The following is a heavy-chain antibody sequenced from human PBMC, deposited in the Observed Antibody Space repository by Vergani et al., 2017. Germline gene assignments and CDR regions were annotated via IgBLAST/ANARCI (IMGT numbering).Heavy chain of an antibody. V-gene: IGHV3-15*07. J-gene: IGHJ6*02. CDR3: TTDPRYCGDGSCXWRRDHHYYGMDV. CDR2: IKSTFDRGTT. D-gene: IGHD2-21*01. Sequence: EVQLVESGAGIVKPGGSLRLSCVASGFSFRNAWMNWVRRTPGKGLEWVGRIKSTFDRGTTDYAAAVKGRFTISRDDSKNTLFLQMNGLKTEDIGVYYCTTDPRYCGDGSCXWRRDHHYYGMDVWGQGTTVTVSS. CDR1: GFSFRNAW.